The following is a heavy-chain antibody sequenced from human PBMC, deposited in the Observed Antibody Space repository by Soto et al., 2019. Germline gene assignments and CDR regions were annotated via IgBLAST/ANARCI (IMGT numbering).Heavy chain of an antibody. D-gene: IGHD6-19*01. CDR1: GFTFSSYA. Sequence: PGGSLRLSCAASGFTFSSYAMSWVRQAPGKGLEWVSAFSGSGGSTYYADSVKGRFTISRDNSKNTLYLQMNSLRAEDTAVYYCAIEYSSGWVIFDYWGQGTLVTVSS. J-gene: IGHJ4*02. V-gene: IGHV3-23*01. CDR2: FSGSGGST. CDR3: AIEYSSGWVIFDY.